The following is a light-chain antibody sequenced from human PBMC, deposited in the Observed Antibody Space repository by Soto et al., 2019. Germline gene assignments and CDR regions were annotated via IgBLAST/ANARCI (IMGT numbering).Light chain of an antibody. CDR1: QRVSSY. V-gene: IGKV3-11*01. CDR2: DAS. Sequence: EIVLTQSPAPLSLSPGERATLSCMARQRVSSYLAWYQQTPGQAPRLLIYDASNRATGVPARFRGSGSGTAVTLTISSLEPEEFAVYYCQQRNNWPISFGQGTKLE. CDR3: QQRNNWPIS. J-gene: IGKJ2*01.